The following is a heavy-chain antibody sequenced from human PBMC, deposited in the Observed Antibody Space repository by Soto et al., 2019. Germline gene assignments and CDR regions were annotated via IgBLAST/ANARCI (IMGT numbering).Heavy chain of an antibody. V-gene: IGHV3-30*18. D-gene: IGHD4-4*01. Sequence: GGSLRLSCAASGFTFSSYGMHWVRQAPGKGLEWVAVISYDGSNKYYADSVKGRFTISRDNSKNTLYLQMNSLRAEDTAVYYCAKGDYSNYGDYYYYGMDVWGQGTTVTVSS. CDR3: AKGDYSNYGDYYYYGMDV. CDR1: GFTFSSYG. J-gene: IGHJ6*02. CDR2: ISYDGSNK.